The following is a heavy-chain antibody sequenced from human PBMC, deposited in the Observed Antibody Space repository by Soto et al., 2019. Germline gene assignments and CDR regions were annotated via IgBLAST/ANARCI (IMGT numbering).Heavy chain of an antibody. CDR1: GFSLSNARMG. CDR3: ARIGVVAAPTQYTWFDP. V-gene: IGHV2-26*01. Sequence: QVTLKESGPVLVKPTETLTLTCTVSGFSLSNARMGVSWIRQPPGKALEWLAHIFSNDEKSYSTSLKSRLTISKDPSKSQVGLTMTTRDPVDTATYYCARIGVVAAPTQYTWFDPWGQGTLVTVSS. CDR2: IFSNDEK. J-gene: IGHJ5*02. D-gene: IGHD2-15*01.